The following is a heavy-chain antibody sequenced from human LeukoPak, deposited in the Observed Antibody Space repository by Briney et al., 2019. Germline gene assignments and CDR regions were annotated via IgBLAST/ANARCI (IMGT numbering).Heavy chain of an antibody. CDR2: MNPGTGNT. Sequence: ASVKVSCKASGYVFSHYDINWVRQATRQGLEWVGWMNPGTGNTGYAQKFQGRITMTTNTSITTAYLEVSGLRSEDTAVYYCARGTSSGWYGHWFDSWGQGPLVVVSS. J-gene: IGHJ5*01. V-gene: IGHV1-8*01. D-gene: IGHD6-13*01. CDR3: ARGTSSGWYGHWFDS. CDR1: GYVFSHYD.